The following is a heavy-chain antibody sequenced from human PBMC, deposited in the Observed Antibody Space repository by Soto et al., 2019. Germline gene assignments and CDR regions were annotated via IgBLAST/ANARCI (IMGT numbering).Heavy chain of an antibody. CDR2: IYYTGSA. CDR3: ARTPGIEDHMDD. Sequence: PSETLSLTCTVSAGSVSSSGYYWGRIRPPPGKGLEWIGTIYYTGSAYYNPTRKSRITMAVGTSNNQFSLKGISATDAITAVHYGARTPGIEDHMDDCGKGTTVTV. V-gene: IGHV4-39*01. CDR1: AGSVSSSGYY. J-gene: IGHJ6*04. D-gene: IGHD3-3*02.